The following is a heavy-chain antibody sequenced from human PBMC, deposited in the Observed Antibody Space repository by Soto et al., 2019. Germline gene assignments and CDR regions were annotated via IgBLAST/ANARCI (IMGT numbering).Heavy chain of an antibody. Sequence: PGESLKISCQVFGYRFTSYWIGWVRQVPGKGLEWMGIIYPGDSETRYSPSFQGQVTISVDKSISTAYLQWSSLKASDTAIYYCARDYDYALDYWGQGTLVTVSS. D-gene: IGHD3-16*01. V-gene: IGHV5-51*01. CDR2: IYPGDSET. CDR3: ARDYDYALDY. J-gene: IGHJ4*02. CDR1: GYRFTSYW.